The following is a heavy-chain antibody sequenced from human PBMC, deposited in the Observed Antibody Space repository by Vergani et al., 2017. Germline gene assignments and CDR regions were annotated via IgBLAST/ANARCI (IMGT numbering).Heavy chain of an antibody. Sequence: QLVESGGGWVQPGGSLRLSCVVSGFDFSSYIMNWVRQAPGKGLEWVSAISARYPSTYYADSVKGRFTISRDSSKTVYLQMNSLRVEDTAMYFCAKDLSYSTAWPHFDSRGQGTLVTVSS. CDR3: AKDLSYSTAWPHFDS. CDR1: GFDFSSYI. D-gene: IGHD4-11*01. CDR2: ISARYPST. J-gene: IGHJ4*02. V-gene: IGHV3-23*04.